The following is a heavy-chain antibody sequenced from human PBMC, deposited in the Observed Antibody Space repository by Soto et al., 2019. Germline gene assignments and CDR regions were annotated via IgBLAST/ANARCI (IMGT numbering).Heavy chain of an antibody. Sequence: QVQLVQSGAEVKKPGASVKVSCKTSGYTFTYYHIHWLRQAPGQGPEWMGKIYPSGGSTNYAPKFWGRVTMRMDTSTSTVYMELSSLRSADTAMYYCARDAAFGNYAYNWFDPWGQGTLVTVSS. V-gene: IGHV1-46*01. J-gene: IGHJ5*02. CDR2: IYPSGGST. CDR3: ARDAAFGNYAYNWFDP. D-gene: IGHD4-4*01. CDR1: GYTFTYYH.